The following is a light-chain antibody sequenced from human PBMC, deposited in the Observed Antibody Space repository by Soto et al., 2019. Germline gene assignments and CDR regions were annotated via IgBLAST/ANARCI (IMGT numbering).Light chain of an antibody. CDR1: SGHSSYA. CDR2: LNSDGSH. V-gene: IGLV4-69*01. CDR3: QTWGTGIVV. J-gene: IGLJ2*01. Sequence: QPVLTQSPSASASLGASVKLTCTLSSGHSSYAIAWHQQQPEKGPRYLMKLNSDGSHTKGDGTPDRFSGSTSGAERYLTISGLQSADEADYYCQTWGTGIVVFGGGTKLTVL.